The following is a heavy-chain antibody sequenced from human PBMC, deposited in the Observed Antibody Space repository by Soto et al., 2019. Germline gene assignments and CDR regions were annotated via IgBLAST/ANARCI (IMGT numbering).Heavy chain of an antibody. CDR3: ARVGYSSSSFLILWNWYFDL. J-gene: IGHJ2*01. CDR2: IWYDGSNK. V-gene: IGHV3-33*01. CDR1: GFTFSSYG. Sequence: QVQLVESGGGVVQPGRSLRLSCAASGFTFSSYGMHWVRQAPGKGLEWVAVIWYDGSNKYYADSVKGRFTISRDNSKNTLYLQMNSLRAEDTAVYYCARVGYSSSSFLILWNWYFDLRGRGTLVTVSS. D-gene: IGHD6-6*01.